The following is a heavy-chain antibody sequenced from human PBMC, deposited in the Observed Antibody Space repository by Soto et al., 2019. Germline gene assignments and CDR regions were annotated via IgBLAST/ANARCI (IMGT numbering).Heavy chain of an antibody. V-gene: IGHV4-59*08. CDR1: GGSISNYY. CDR2: IYYSGST. D-gene: IGHD3-22*01. CDR3: ARLGGYYQSLDT. Sequence: PSETLSLTCTVSGGSISNYYWTWIRQPPGKGLEWIGYIYYSGSTNYNPSLKSRVTISVDTSMNQISLKLSSVTAADTAFYYCARLGGYYQSLDTWGQGTLVTVSS. J-gene: IGHJ5*02.